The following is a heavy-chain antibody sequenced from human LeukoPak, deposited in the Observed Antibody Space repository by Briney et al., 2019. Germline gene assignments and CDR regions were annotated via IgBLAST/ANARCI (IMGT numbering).Heavy chain of an antibody. CDR3: ARGPGRDAYTFVSY. J-gene: IGHJ4*02. V-gene: IGHV3-48*03. Sequence: PGGSLRLSCAASGFTFSSYAMSWVRQAPGKGLEWVSYISGSGSTIYYADSLKGRFIISRDNAKNSLYLQMNSLRAEDTAVYYCARGPGRDAYTFVSYWGQGTLVTVSS. D-gene: IGHD5-24*01. CDR2: ISGSGSTI. CDR1: GFTFSSYA.